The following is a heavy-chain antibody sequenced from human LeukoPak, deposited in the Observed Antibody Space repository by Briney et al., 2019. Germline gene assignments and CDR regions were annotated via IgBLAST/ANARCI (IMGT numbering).Heavy chain of an antibody. J-gene: IGHJ6*03. V-gene: IGHV4-4*07. CDR3: ARVVRFLGLYYYYMDV. CDR2: IYTSGST. CDR1: GGSISSYY. D-gene: IGHD3-3*01. Sequence: SETLSLTCTVSGGSISSYYWSWIRQPAGKGLEWIGRIYTSGSTNYNPSLKSRVTMSVDTSKNQFSLKLSSVTAADTAVYYCARVVRFLGLYYYYMDVWGKGTTVTVSS.